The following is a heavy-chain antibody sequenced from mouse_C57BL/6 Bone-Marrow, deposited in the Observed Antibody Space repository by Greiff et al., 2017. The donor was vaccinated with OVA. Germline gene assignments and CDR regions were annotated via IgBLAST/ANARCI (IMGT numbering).Heavy chain of an antibody. J-gene: IGHJ1*03. V-gene: IGHV5-17*01. CDR2: ISSGSSTI. Sequence: EVKVVESGGGLVKPGGSLKLSCAASGFTFSDYGMHWVRQAPEKGLEWVAYISSGSSTIYYAATVKGRFTISRDNAKNTLFLQMTSLRSEDTAMYYCARINYWYFDVWGTGTTVTVSS. CDR3: ARINYWYFDV. CDR1: GFTFSDYG.